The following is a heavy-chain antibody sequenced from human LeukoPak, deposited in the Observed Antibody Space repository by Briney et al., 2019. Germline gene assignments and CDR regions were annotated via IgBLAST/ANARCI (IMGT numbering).Heavy chain of an antibody. CDR2: IIPTAISP. J-gene: IGHJ4*02. CDR1: GFSFSTSA. D-gene: IGHD3-10*01. Sequence: GGSLRLSCAASGFSFSTSAMSWVRKAPGKGLNWVSRIIPTAISPYYADSVKGRFTISRDNSKNTLYLQMNSLRAEDTAIYYCAKDLRTYGSGIYRLPTVIFNYWGQGTLVTVSS. CDR3: AKDLRTYGSGIYRLPTVIFNY. V-gene: IGHV3-23*01.